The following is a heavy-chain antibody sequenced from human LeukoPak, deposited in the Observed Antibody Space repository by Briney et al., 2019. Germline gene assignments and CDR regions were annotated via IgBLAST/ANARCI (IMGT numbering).Heavy chain of an antibody. J-gene: IGHJ4*02. CDR1: GFTFNNYG. V-gene: IGHV3-30*02. CDR3: AKDGTSYYYIYY. Sequence: PGGSLRLSCAASGFTFNNYGMHWVRQAPGKGLEWLAFIRYDGSNTCYADSVKGRFTVSRDDSKNTLYLQMNSLRGDGTAVYYCAKDGTSYYYIYYWGQGTLVTVSS. CDR2: IRYDGSNT. D-gene: IGHD2/OR15-2a*01.